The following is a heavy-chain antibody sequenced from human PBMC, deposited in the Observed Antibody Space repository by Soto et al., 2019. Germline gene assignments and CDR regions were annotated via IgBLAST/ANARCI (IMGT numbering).Heavy chain of an antibody. J-gene: IGHJ4*02. V-gene: IGHV1-3*01. Sequence: QVQLVQSGAEVKKPGASVKIFCKASGYTFTDSAIHWVRQAPGQSLELLGWIAPGNGNTKYSQKFQGRVTITRDTSATTSYMEVSSLRSEDTAVYYCAKGSRMWTPDYWGQATLVTVSS. D-gene: IGHD2-21*01. CDR1: GYTFTDSA. CDR2: IAPGNGNT. CDR3: AKGSRMWTPDY.